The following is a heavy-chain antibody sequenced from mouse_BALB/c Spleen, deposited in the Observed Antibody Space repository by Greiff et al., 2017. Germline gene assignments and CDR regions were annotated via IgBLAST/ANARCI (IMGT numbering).Heavy chain of an antibody. CDR2: ISSGSSTI. CDR1: GFTFSSFG. J-gene: IGHJ3*01. CDR3: ARESRYGNYGAY. V-gene: IGHV5-17*02. Sequence: EVQLVESGGGLVQPGGSRKLSCAASGFTFSSFGMHWVRQAPEKGLEWVAYISSGSSTIYYADTVKGRFTISRDNPKNTLFLQMTSLRSEDTAMYYCARESRYGNYGAYWGQGTLVTVSA. D-gene: IGHD2-10*02.